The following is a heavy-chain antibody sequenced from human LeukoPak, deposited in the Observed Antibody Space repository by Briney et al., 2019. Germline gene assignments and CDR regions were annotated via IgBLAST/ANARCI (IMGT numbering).Heavy chain of an antibody. J-gene: IGHJ6*02. Sequence: PSETLSLTCPVSGDSISSYYWSWIRQPPGKGLEWIGEINHSGSTNYNPSLKSRVTISVDTSKNQFSLKLSSVTAADTAVYYCARQIPHYDSSGYSSDAYYYYGMDVWGQGTTVTVSS. CDR1: GDSISSYY. V-gene: IGHV4-34*01. D-gene: IGHD3-22*01. CDR3: ARQIPHYDSSGYSSDAYYYYGMDV. CDR2: INHSGST.